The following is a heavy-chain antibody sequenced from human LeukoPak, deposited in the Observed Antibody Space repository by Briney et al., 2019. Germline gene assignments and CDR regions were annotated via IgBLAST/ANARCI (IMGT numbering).Heavy chain of an antibody. V-gene: IGHV3-23*01. CDR3: AKLAGPRVGYYDSSGYYY. Sequence: PGGSLRLSCAASGFTFSSYAMSWVRQAPGKGLEWVSAISGSGGSTYYADSVKGRFTISRDNSKNTLYLQMNSLRAEDTAVYYCAKLAGPRVGYYDSSGYYYWGQGTLVTVSS. J-gene: IGHJ4*02. D-gene: IGHD3-22*01. CDR2: ISGSGGST. CDR1: GFTFSSYA.